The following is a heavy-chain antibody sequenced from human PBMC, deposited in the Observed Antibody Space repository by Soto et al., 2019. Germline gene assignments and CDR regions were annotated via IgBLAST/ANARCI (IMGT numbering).Heavy chain of an antibody. CDR3: AKHRLARGIDY. Sequence: VGSLRLSCVASGIEFSNYAMSWVRQAPGKGLEWVSTVDSAGSTYYADSVTGRFTISRDNSRNTLSLQMNSLRAEDTAVYYCAKHRLARGIDYWGQGTPVTVS. D-gene: IGHD3-10*01. J-gene: IGHJ4*02. V-gene: IGHV3-23*01. CDR2: VDSAGST. CDR1: GIEFSNYA.